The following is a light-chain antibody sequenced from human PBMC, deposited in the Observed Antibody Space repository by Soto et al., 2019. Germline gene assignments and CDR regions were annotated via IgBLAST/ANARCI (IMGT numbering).Light chain of an antibody. Sequence: QSLLTHPPSASRTPGQAVTISCSGSISHIRSKTVKWYQQFPGTAPHLLIYSDDQRPSAVPDRFSGSKSGTSASLAISGLKAEDEADYYCAAWDDGMRGYVFGTGTKVTVL. J-gene: IGLJ1*01. V-gene: IGLV1-44*01. CDR3: AAWDDGMRGYV. CDR2: SDD. CDR1: ISHIRSKT.